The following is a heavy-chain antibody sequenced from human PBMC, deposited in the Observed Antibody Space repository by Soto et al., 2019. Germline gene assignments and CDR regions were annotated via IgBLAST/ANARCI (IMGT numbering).Heavy chain of an antibody. J-gene: IGHJ6*02. D-gene: IGHD1-26*01. V-gene: IGHV3-33*01. CDR1: GFTFSSYA. Sequence: QVQLVESGGGVVQPGRSLRLSCAASGFTFSSYALHWVRQAPGKGLEWVALIWYDGSNKYYADSVKGRFTISRDNSKNTLYLQMNSLRAEDTAVYYCARSFYCDYDYYGMDVWGQGTTVTVSS. CDR2: IWYDGSNK. CDR3: ARSFYCDYDYYGMDV.